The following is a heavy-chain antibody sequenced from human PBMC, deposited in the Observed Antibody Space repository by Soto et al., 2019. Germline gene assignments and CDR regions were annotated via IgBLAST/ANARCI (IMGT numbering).Heavy chain of an antibody. CDR3: ARDNSGDFWSGYSYYYFDY. D-gene: IGHD3-3*01. Sequence: GASLKVSCKASGCTFTSYGISWVRQAPGQGFEWMGWISAYSGNANYAQKLQGRVTMTTDTSTSTAYMELRNLRCDDTAGYYCARDNSGDFWSGYSYYYFDYWGQGTLVTVSS. CDR2: ISAYSGNA. CDR1: GCTFTSYG. J-gene: IGHJ4*02. V-gene: IGHV1-18*01.